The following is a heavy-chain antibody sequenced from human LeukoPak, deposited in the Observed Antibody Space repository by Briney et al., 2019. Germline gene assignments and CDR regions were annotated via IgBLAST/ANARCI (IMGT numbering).Heavy chain of an antibody. CDR2: ISSSSSTM. CDR3: ARDQRPDYEILIGFYHLDY. Sequence: GGSLRLSCAASGFTFSSYSMNWVRQAPGKGLEWVSYISSSSSTMYYADSVKGRFTISRDNAKNSLYLQMNSLRAEDTAVYYCARDQRPDYEILIGFYHLDYWGQGTLVTVSS. J-gene: IGHJ4*02. D-gene: IGHD3-9*01. V-gene: IGHV3-48*01. CDR1: GFTFSSYS.